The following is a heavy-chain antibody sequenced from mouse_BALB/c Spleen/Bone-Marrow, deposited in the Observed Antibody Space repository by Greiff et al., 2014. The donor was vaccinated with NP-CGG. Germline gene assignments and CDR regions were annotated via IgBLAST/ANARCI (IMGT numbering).Heavy chain of an antibody. Sequence: QVQLQQSGPELVKPGASVKISCKASGYTFTDYYINWVKQKPGQGLEWIGWIYPGSGNTKYNAKFKGKATLTVATSSSTAYMQLSSLTSEDTAVYFWAREPYDGYYFDYWGQGTTLTVSS. V-gene: IGHV1-84*02. J-gene: IGHJ2*01. CDR2: IYPGSGNT. D-gene: IGHD2-3*01. CDR3: AREPYDGYYFDY. CDR1: GYTFTDYY.